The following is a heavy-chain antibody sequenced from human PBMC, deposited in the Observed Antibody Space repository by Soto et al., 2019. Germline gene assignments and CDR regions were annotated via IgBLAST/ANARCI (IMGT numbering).Heavy chain of an antibody. CDR1: GYTFTSYA. CDR3: ARDLGSGWFSFDY. D-gene: IGHD6-19*01. CDR2: INAGNGNT. J-gene: IGHJ4*02. Sequence: QVQLVQSGAEVKKPGASVKVSCKASGYTFTSYAMHWVRQAPGQRLEWMGWINAGNGNTKYSQKFQGRVTITRDTSASTAYMELSSLRSEDTAVYYSARDLGSGWFSFDYWGQGTLVTVSS. V-gene: IGHV1-3*01.